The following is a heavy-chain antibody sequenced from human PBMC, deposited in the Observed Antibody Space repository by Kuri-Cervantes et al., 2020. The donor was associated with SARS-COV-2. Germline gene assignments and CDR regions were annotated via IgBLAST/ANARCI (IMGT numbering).Heavy chain of an antibody. J-gene: IGHJ4*02. V-gene: IGHV4-39*07. CDR2: IYYSGST. CDR3: ARAGYSGSYSNYFDY. Sequence: ESLKISCTVSGGSISSSSYYWGWIRQPPGKGLEWIGSIYYSGSTYYNPSLKSRVTISVDTSKNQFSLKLSSVTAADTAVYYCARAGYSGSYSNYFDYWGQGTLVTVSS. CDR1: GGSISSSSYY. D-gene: IGHD1-26*01.